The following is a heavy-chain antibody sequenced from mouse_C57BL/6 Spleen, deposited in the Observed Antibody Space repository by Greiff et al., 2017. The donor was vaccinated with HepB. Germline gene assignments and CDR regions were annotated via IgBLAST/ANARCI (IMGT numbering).Heavy chain of an antibody. V-gene: IGHV1-59*01. Sequence: QVQLQQPGAELVRPGTSVKLSCKASGYTFTSYWMHWVKQRPGQGLEWIGVIDPSDSYTNYNQKFKGKATLTVDTSSSTAYMQLSSLTYEDSAVYYCATSSTMVTTGFAYWGQGTLVTVSA. CDR2: IDPSDSYT. CDR1: GYTFTSYW. D-gene: IGHD2-2*01. J-gene: IGHJ3*01. CDR3: ATSSTMVTTGFAY.